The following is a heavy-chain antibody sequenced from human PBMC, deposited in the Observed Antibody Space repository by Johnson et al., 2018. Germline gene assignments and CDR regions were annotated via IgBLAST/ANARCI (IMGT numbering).Heavy chain of an antibody. Sequence: EVQLVESGGGLVKPGRSLRLSCTASGFTFSSYAMSWVRQAPGKGLEWVSAISGSGGSTYYADSVTGRFTISRDNSKNTLYLQMNSLRVEDTAVYYCANPRGVVAAQYDAFDIWGQGTIVTVSS. CDR2: ISGSGGST. CDR1: GFTFSSYA. CDR3: ANPRGVVAAQYDAFDI. J-gene: IGHJ3*02. D-gene: IGHD2-15*01. V-gene: IGHV3-23*04.